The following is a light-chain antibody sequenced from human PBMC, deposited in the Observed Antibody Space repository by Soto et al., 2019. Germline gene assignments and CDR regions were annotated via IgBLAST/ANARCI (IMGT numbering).Light chain of an antibody. CDR1: QGISSY. Sequence: DIQMTQSPSSLSESVGDRXTITCLASQGISSYLAWYQQKPGKAPKLLIYAASTLQAGVPSRFSGSGSGTDFTLTISSLQPEDVAAYYCQKYNSAPHPFGGGTKVDIK. CDR3: QKYNSAPHP. V-gene: IGKV1-27*01. CDR2: AAS. J-gene: IGKJ4*01.